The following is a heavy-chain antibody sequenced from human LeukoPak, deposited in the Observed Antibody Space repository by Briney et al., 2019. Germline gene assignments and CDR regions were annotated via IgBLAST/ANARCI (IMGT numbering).Heavy chain of an antibody. Sequence: GGSLRLSCTASGFTVSSNYMSWVRQAPGKGLEWVSVVYSGGSTHYADSVKGRFTISRDNSKNTLYLHMNSLRAEDTAVYYCATADSASYYSGFDYWGQGTLVTVSS. D-gene: IGHD1-26*01. J-gene: IGHJ4*02. CDR3: ATADSASYYSGFDY. V-gene: IGHV3-66*01. CDR1: GFTVSSNY. CDR2: VYSGGST.